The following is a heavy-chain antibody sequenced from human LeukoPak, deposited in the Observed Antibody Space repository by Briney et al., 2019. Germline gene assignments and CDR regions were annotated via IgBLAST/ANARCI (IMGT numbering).Heavy chain of an antibody. CDR3: ARDRFEPEDAFDI. CDR2: ISSSSSTI. V-gene: IGHV3-48*04. CDR1: GFSFSTYS. Sequence: GGSLRLSCAASGFSFSTYSMNWVRQAPGKGLEWVSYISSSSSTIYYADSVKGRFTISRDNAKNSLYLQMNSLRAEDTAVYYCARDRFEPEDAFDIWDQGTMVTVSS. J-gene: IGHJ3*02. D-gene: IGHD1-14*01.